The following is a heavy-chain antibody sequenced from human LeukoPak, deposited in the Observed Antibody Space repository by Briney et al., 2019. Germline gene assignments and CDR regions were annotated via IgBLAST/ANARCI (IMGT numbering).Heavy chain of an antibody. CDR3: ARLGSTAYDSSGYHGNWFDP. J-gene: IGHJ5*02. Sequence: GESLKISCQGSGYSFTSYWIGWVRPMPGKGLEWMGIIYPGDSDTRYSPSFQGQVTISADKSISTAYLQWSSLKASDTAMYYCARLGSTAYDSSGYHGNWFDPWGQGTLVTVSS. V-gene: IGHV5-51*01. CDR2: IYPGDSDT. D-gene: IGHD3-22*01. CDR1: GYSFTSYW.